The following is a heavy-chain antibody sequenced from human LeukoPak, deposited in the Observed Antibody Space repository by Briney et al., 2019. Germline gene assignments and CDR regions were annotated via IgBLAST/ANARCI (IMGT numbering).Heavy chain of an antibody. Sequence: GASVKVSCKASGYTFTSYGISWVRQAPGQGLEWMGWISAYNGNTNYAQKLQGSVTMTTDTSTSTAYMELRSLRSDDTAVYYCARGGYCSSTSCYTPYNWFDPWGQGTLVTVSS. CDR1: GYTFTSYG. CDR3: ARGGYCSSTSCYTPYNWFDP. D-gene: IGHD2-2*02. J-gene: IGHJ5*02. V-gene: IGHV1-18*01. CDR2: ISAYNGNT.